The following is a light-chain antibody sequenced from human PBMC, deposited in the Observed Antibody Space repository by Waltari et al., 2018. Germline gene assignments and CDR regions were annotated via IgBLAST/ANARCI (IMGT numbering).Light chain of an antibody. Sequence: EIVMTQSPATLSVSPGERAVLSCTASQSVTTNLAWYQQKPGQAPMLLIYGASTRATNIPARFSGSGSGTEFNLTISSLQSEDFAVYYCHQYNNGPPYNFGQGTKLEI. CDR3: HQYNNGPPYN. J-gene: IGKJ2*01. CDR1: QSVTTN. CDR2: GAS. V-gene: IGKV3-15*01.